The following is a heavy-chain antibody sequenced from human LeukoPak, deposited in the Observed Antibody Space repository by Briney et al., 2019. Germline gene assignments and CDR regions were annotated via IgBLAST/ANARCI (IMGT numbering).Heavy chain of an antibody. J-gene: IGHJ2*01. CDR2: TYYRSKWYD. V-gene: IGHV6-1*01. Sequence: SQTLSLTSAISGDSVSSSSATWNWIRQSPSRGLEWLGRTYYRSKWYDDYAVSVKSRITISPDTSKNHFSLQLNSVTPEDTAVYSCERGSRGSTPYWYSILGGGAPLFT. CDR3: ERGSRGSTPYWYSIL. D-gene: IGHD3-10*01. CDR1: GDSVSSSSAT.